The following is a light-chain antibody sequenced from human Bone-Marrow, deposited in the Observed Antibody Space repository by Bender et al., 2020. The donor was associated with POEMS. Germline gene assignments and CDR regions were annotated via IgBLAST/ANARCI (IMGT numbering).Light chain of an antibody. Sequence: QSALTQPASVSGSPGQSITISCTGTASDFGSYKFAFWYQQYPGKAPRLLFYEGNERPSGVSSRFSASKSDNTATLTISGLQPEDEADYYCCSCATTGAYVFGTGTKVTV. J-gene: IGLJ1*01. V-gene: IGLV2-23*01. CDR1: ASDFGSYKF. CDR3: CSCATTGAYV. CDR2: EGN.